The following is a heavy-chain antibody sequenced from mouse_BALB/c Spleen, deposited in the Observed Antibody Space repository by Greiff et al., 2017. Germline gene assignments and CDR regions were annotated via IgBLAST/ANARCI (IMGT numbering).Heavy chain of an antibody. J-gene: IGHJ3*01. D-gene: IGHD2-1*01. V-gene: IGHV1-80*01. CDR1: GYAFISYW. Sequence: QVQLQQSGAELVRPGSSVKISCKASGYAFISYWMNWVKQRPGQGLEWIGQIYPGDGDTNYNGKFKGKATLTADKSSSTAYMQLSSLTSEDSAVYFCARSGGNYGAYWGQGTLVTVSA. CDR2: IYPGDGDT. CDR3: ARSGGNYGAY.